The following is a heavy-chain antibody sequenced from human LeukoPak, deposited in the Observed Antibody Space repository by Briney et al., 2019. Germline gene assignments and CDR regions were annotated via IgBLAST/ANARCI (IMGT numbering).Heavy chain of an antibody. CDR2: IWYDGSNK. J-gene: IGHJ5*02. Sequence: PGRSLRLSCAASGFTFSSYGMHWVRQAPGKGLEWVAVIWYDGSNKYYADSVKGRFTISRDNSKNTLYLQMNSLRAEDTAVYYCARDCVVAAGAHNWFDPWGQGTLVTVSS. D-gene: IGHD2-2*01. CDR1: GFTFSSYG. V-gene: IGHV3-33*01. CDR3: ARDCVVAAGAHNWFDP.